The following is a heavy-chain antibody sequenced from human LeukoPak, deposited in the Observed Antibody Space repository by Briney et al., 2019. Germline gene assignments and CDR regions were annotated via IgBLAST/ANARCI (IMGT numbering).Heavy chain of an antibody. D-gene: IGHD5-12*01. CDR1: GFTFSSYA. CDR3: ARALRGYSGYGF. J-gene: IGHJ4*02. V-gene: IGHV3-74*01. CDR2: INSDGSST. Sequence: GGSLRLSCAASGFTFSSYAMSWVRQAPGKGLVRVSRINSDGSSTSYADSVKGRFTISRDNAKNTLYLQMNSLRAEDTAVYYCARALRGYSGYGFWGQGTLVTVSS.